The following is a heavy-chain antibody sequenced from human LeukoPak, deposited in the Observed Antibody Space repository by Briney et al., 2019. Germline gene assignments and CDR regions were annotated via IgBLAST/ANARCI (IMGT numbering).Heavy chain of an antibody. CDR1: GDSVSSNSAA. CDR3: ARSQYGEPYWHFDL. Sequence: SETLSLTCAISGDSVSSNSAAWNWIRQSPSRGLEWLGRTYYRSKWYNDYAVSVKSRITINPDTSKNQFSLQLSSVTPEDTALYYCARSQYGEPYWHFDLWGRGTLVTVSS. J-gene: IGHJ2*01. D-gene: IGHD1-26*01. CDR2: TYYRSKWYN. V-gene: IGHV6-1*01.